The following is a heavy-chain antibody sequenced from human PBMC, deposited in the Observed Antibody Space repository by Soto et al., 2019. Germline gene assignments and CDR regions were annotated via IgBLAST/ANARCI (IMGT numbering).Heavy chain of an antibody. D-gene: IGHD6-25*01. V-gene: IGHV1-2*02. CDR1: GYTFTANY. CDR3: ARGSGSSWFDY. CDR2: MATRTGDT. J-gene: IGHJ4*02. Sequence: QVQLVQSGAEVKGPGASVKVSCRPSGYTFTANYIHWVRQAPGQGLVWMGWMATRTGDTRFAQKFQGRVSMTRDTSIGTAYMELTTLTLDDTAVYYCARGSGSSWFDYWGQGTQVAVSS.